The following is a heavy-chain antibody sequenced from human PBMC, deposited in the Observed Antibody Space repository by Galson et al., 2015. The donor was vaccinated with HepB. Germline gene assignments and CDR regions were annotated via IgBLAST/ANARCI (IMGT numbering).Heavy chain of an antibody. D-gene: IGHD1-1*01. CDR2: INQDGSQK. V-gene: IGHV3-7*03. Sequence: SLRLSCAASRFIFSNYWMSWVRQPPGKGLEWVANINQDGSQKYYVDSLKGRFTISRDNAKNSLYLQMNSLRAEDTAVYYCARGEVARHDVPEDYWGQGTLVTVSS. CDR3: ARGEVARHDVPEDY. J-gene: IGHJ4*02. CDR1: RFIFSNYW.